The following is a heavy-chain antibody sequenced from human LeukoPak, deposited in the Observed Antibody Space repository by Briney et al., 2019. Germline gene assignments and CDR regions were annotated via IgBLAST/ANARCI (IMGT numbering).Heavy chain of an antibody. V-gene: IGHV4-34*01. Sequence: SETPSLTCAVYGGSFSGYYWSWIRQPPGKGLEWIGEINHSGSTNYNPSLKSRVTISVDTSKNQFSLKLSSVTAADTAVYYCARDLVTTCLDYWGQGTLVTVSS. CDR2: INHSGST. CDR1: GGSFSGYY. D-gene: IGHD4-17*01. J-gene: IGHJ4*02. CDR3: ARDLVTTCLDY.